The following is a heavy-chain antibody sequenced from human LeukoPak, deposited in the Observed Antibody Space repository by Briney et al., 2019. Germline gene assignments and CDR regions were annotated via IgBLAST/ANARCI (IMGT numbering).Heavy chain of an antibody. D-gene: IGHD4-17*01. CDR1: GGSISSGGYY. V-gene: IGHV4-31*11. J-gene: IGHJ4*02. Sequence: SGTLSLTCAVSGGSISSGGYYWSWIRQHPGKGLEWIGYIYYSGSTYYNPSLKSRVTISVDTSKNQFSLKLSSVTAADTAVYYCARAGYGDYAGFDYWGQGTLVTVSS. CDR3: ARAGYGDYAGFDY. CDR2: IYYSGST.